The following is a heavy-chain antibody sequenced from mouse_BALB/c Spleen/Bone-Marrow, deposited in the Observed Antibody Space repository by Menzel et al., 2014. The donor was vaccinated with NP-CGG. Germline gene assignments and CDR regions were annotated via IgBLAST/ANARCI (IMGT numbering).Heavy chain of an antibody. CDR2: INPGSGGA. Sequence: QVQLQQSGAELVRPGTSVKVSCKASGYAFTSYLIEWIKQRPGQGLEWIGVINPGSGGANYNEKFKGKATLTADKSSSTSFMQISSLTSYDSAVYFCARELTARTPSYWGPGTALTGSS. CDR1: GYAFTSYL. D-gene: IGHD3-2*01. CDR3: ARELTARTPSY. V-gene: IGHV1-54*01. J-gene: IGHJ2*01.